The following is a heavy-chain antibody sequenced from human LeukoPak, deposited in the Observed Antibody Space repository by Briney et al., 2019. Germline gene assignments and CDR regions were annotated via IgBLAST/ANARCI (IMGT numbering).Heavy chain of an antibody. CDR2: ISGRGGSA. CDR1: GFTFSSYA. Sequence: GGSLRLSCAASGFTFSSYARSWVRHAPGKGLEWGSAISGRGGSAYYAYSVKGRFTISRDNSKNTLYLQMKSLRDEATAVYYCAKDKVSTYYYDSSGYYYFDHWGQGTLVSVSS. J-gene: IGHJ4*02. D-gene: IGHD3-22*01. CDR3: AKDKVSTYYYDSSGYYYFDH. V-gene: IGHV3-23*01.